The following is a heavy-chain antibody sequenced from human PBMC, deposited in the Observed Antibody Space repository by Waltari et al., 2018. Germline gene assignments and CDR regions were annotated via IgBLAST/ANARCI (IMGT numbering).Heavy chain of an antibody. Sequence: QVQLQESGPGLVKPSETLSLTCAVPGYSISSGSYWGWIRQPPGKGLEWIGSIYHSGSTYYNPSLKSRVTISVDTSKNQFSLKLSSVTAADTAVCYCARQGYDILTGYYNYWGQGTLVTVSS. CDR1: GYSISSGSY. J-gene: IGHJ4*02. V-gene: IGHV4-38-2*01. CDR3: ARQGYDILTGYYNY. CDR2: IYHSGST. D-gene: IGHD3-9*01.